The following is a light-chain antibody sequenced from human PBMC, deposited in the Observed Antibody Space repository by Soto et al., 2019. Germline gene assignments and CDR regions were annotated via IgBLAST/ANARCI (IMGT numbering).Light chain of an antibody. J-gene: IGLJ1*01. CDR1: SSNIGAGYD. V-gene: IGLV1-40*01. CDR2: GNS. Sequence: QSVLTQPPSVSGAPGQRVTISCTGSSSNIGAGYDVHWYQQLPGTAPKLLIYGNSNRPSGVPDRFSGSKSGTSDSLAITGLQAEDEADYYCQSYDSSLSALYVFGTGTKVTVL. CDR3: QSYDSSLSALYV.